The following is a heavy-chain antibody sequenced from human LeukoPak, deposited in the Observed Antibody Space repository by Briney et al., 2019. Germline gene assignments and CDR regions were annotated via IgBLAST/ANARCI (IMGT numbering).Heavy chain of an antibody. D-gene: IGHD1-26*01. CDR3: ARDKIEWELRPFDY. V-gene: IGHV4-39*06. CDR1: GGSISSSSYY. CDR2: IYYSGST. Sequence: SETLSLTCTVSGGSISSSSYYWGWIRQPPGKGLEWIGSIYYSGSTYYNPSIKSRATITEDTSNTQFALKLSAVTDTAAAYYYCARDKIEWELRPFDYWGQGTLVTVSS. J-gene: IGHJ4*02.